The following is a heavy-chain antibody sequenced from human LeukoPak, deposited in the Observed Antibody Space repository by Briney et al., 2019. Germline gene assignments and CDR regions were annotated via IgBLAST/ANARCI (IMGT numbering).Heavy chain of an antibody. J-gene: IGHJ4*02. CDR1: GFTFRNYW. CDR2: INSDGSRT. Sequence: GGSLRLSCAASGFTFRNYWMHWVRQAPGKGLVWVSRINSDGSRTNYADSVKGRFTISRDNAKNSLYLQMSSLRDEDTAVYYCARAAYSSSPDYWGQGTLVTVSS. D-gene: IGHD6-13*01. V-gene: IGHV3-74*01. CDR3: ARAAYSSSPDY.